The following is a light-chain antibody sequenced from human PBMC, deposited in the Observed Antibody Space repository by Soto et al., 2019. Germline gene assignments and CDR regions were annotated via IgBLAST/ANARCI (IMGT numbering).Light chain of an antibody. Sequence: DIQMTQSPSTLSASVGDRVTITCRASQSISNWLAWYQQKPGKAPNLLIYKASILESGVPSRFSGSGSGTEFTLTIGCLQPDDFATYSCQQYNSYSWTFGQGTKVEIK. CDR2: KAS. J-gene: IGKJ1*01. CDR1: QSISNW. V-gene: IGKV1-5*03. CDR3: QQYNSYSWT.